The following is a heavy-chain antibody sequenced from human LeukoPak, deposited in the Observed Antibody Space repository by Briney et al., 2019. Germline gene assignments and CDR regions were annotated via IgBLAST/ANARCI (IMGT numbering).Heavy chain of an antibody. J-gene: IGHJ6*02. CDR2: ISGSGGST. CDR3: AKGGVTVVPAASDYYGMDV. D-gene: IGHD2-2*01. Sequence: LTLSSVACGVTFRSYALSWVRQAPGKGLEWVSAISGSGGSTYYADSVKGRFTISRDNSTNTLYLQMNSLRAEDTAVYYCAKGGVTVVPAASDYYGMDVWGQGTTVTVSS. CDR1: GVTFRSYA. V-gene: IGHV3-23*01.